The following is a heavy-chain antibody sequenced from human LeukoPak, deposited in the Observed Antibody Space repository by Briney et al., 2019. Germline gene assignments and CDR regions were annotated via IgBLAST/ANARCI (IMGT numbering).Heavy chain of an antibody. CDR3: ARQLAVDAFDI. CDR1: GYTFTSYY. D-gene: IGHD6-6*01. J-gene: IGHJ3*02. Sequence: ASVKVSCKASGYTFTSYYMHWVRQAPGQGLEWMGIINPSGGSTSYAQKFQGRVTMTRDTSTGTVYMELSSLRSEDTAVYYCARQLAVDAFDIWGQGTMVTVSS. V-gene: IGHV1-46*03. CDR2: INPSGGST.